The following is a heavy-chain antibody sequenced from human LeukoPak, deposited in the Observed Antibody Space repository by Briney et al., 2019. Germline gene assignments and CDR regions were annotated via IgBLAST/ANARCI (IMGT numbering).Heavy chain of an antibody. J-gene: IGHJ4*02. CDR2: INPTGGST. D-gene: IGHD6-6*01. V-gene: IGHV1-46*01. CDR1: RYTFTSHY. Sequence: GASVKVSCKASRYTFTSHYIHWVRQAPGQGLEWMGIINPTGGSTSYAQNFQGRITMTRDTSTSTVYMELSSLRSEDTAVYYCARGYSSSSPFDYWGQGTLVTVSS. CDR3: ARGYSSSSPFDY.